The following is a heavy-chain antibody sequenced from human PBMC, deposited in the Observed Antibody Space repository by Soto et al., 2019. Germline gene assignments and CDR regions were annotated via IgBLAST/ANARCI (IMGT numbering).Heavy chain of an antibody. CDR3: AKPLVPYDYVWGSYHY. CDR1: GFTFDDYT. D-gene: IGHD3-16*02. J-gene: IGHJ4*02. Sequence: PGGSLRLSCAASGFTFDDYTMHWVRQAPGKGLEWVSLISWDGGSTYYADSVKGRFTISRDNSKNSLYLQMNSLRTEDTALYYCAKPLVPYDYVWGSYHYWGQGTLVTVSS. CDR2: ISWDGGST. V-gene: IGHV3-43*01.